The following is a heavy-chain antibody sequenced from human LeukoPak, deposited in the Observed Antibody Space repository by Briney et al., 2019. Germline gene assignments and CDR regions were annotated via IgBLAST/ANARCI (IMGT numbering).Heavy chain of an antibody. J-gene: IGHJ4*02. CDR2: IKQDGSQR. CDR1: GVDFSRAA. V-gene: IGHV3-7*01. D-gene: IGHD6-6*01. Sequence: GGSLRLSCVVSGVDFSRAAMYWVRQAPGKGLEWVANIKQDGSQRYYVDSVRGRFTISRDNAKNSLFLQMNGLRAEDTAVYYCARRGGSSSRRSPIDYWGQGTLVTVSS. CDR3: ARRGGSSSRRSPIDY.